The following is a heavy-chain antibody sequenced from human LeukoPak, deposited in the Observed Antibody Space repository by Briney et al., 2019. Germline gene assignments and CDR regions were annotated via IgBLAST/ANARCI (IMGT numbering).Heavy chain of an antibody. CDR1: GVSITSTYY. CDR2: YNLQGST. V-gene: IGHV4-4*02. Sequence: SGSLSLTCAVSGVSITSTYYCTLVRPPPGRGLGWTGVYNLQGSTNYNPSLMGRVAISVDMSENHISLQLTSVTAADAAVYYCAREGGPYRPLDYSGQGTLVTVSS. CDR3: AREGGPYRPLDY. J-gene: IGHJ4*02.